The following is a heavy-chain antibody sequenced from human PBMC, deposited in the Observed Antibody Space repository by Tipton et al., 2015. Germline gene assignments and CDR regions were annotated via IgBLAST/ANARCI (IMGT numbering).Heavy chain of an antibody. CDR1: GGSIYSGSFY. V-gene: IGHV4-31*03. CDR2: IFYTGST. CDR3: ARDGYNSNYFDY. D-gene: IGHD5-24*01. Sequence: TLSLTCSVSGGSIYSGSFYWNWIRQHPGKGLEWIGYIFYTGSTYYNPSLKSRATLSVDTSKNQFSLKLSSVTAADTAVYYCARDGYNSNYFDYWGQGTLVTVSS. J-gene: IGHJ4*02.